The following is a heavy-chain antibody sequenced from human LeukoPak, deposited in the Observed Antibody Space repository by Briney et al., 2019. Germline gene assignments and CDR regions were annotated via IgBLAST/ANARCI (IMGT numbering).Heavy chain of an antibody. CDR3: ARGRSDIVVVPAAPSHYFDY. CDR2: IYYSGST. V-gene: IGHV4-59*12. CDR1: GGSISSYY. Sequence: SETLSLTCTVSGGSISSYYWSWIRQPPGKGLEWIGYIYYSGSTNYNPSLKSRVTISVDTSKNQFSLKLSSVTAADTAVYYCARGRSDIVVVPAAPSHYFDYWGQETLVTVSS. D-gene: IGHD2-2*01. J-gene: IGHJ4*02.